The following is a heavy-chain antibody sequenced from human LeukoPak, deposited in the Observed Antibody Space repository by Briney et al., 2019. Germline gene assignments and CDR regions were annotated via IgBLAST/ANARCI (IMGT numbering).Heavy chain of an antibody. D-gene: IGHD3-22*01. CDR2: INLSGSGT. CDR1: GHTITNYY. CDR3: ARRDYYDSSGYYFDY. Sequence: ASVKVSCKAPGHTITNYYMHWVRQAPGQGLQWMGLINLSGSGTAYAQNFQGRVTLTRDTSTSTVYMELSSLRSEDTAVYYCARRDYYDSSGYYFDYWGQGTLVTVSS. V-gene: IGHV1-46*01. J-gene: IGHJ4*02.